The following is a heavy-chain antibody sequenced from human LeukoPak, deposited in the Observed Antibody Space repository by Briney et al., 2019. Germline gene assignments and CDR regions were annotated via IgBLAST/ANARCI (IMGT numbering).Heavy chain of an antibody. J-gene: IGHJ6*03. D-gene: IGHD3-10*01. Sequence: PGGSLRLSCAASGFTFSSYAMSWVRQAPGKGLEWVSAISGSGGSTYYADSVKGRFTISRDNSKNTLYLQMNSLRAEDTAVYYCAKDRTPPYYYGRYYYYMDVWGKGTTVTVSS. CDR2: ISGSGGST. CDR1: GFTFSSYA. V-gene: IGHV3-23*01. CDR3: AKDRTPPYYYGRYYYYMDV.